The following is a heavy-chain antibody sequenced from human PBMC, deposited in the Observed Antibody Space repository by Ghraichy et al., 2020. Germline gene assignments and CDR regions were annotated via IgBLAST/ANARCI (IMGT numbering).Heavy chain of an antibody. CDR3: ARFPPPFTSTSEDAFDI. V-gene: IGHV3-21*01. D-gene: IGHD3-16*01. CDR1: GFTFSSYS. J-gene: IGHJ3*02. CDR2: ISSSSSYI. Sequence: GGSLRLSCAASGFTFSSYSMNWVRQAPGKGLEWVSSISSSSSYIYYADSVKGRFTISRDNAKNSLYLQMNSLRAEDTAVYYCARFPPPFTSTSEDAFDIWGQGTMVTVSS.